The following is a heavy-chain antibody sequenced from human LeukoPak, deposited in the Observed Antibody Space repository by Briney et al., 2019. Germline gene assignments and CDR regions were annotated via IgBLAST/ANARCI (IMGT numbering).Heavy chain of an antibody. D-gene: IGHD4-17*01. V-gene: IGHV4-61*02. CDR3: ARHTTVTTVLDY. CDR2: FYTSESP. CDR1: GGSIRSGSYF. Sequence: PSETLSLTCTVSGGSIRSGSYFWSWIRQPAGKGLEWIGRFYTSESPKYNPSLKCRVTISVDTSKNQFSLKVSSVSAADTAVYYCARHTTVTTVLDYWGQGTLVTVSS. J-gene: IGHJ4*02.